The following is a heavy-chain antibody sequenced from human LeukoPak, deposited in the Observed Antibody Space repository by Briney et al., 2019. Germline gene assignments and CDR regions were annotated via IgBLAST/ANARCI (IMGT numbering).Heavy chain of an antibody. V-gene: IGHV5-51*01. Sequence: GESLKISCKAYEYSFSTNWIGWVRQMPGKGLEWMGLIYPGDSQSKSSPSFQGHVTFSDDTSRNTAYLQWNSLKASDTAMYYCARYDEGSLDFWGQGTMIYVSS. CDR3: ARYDEGSLDF. J-gene: IGHJ4*02. D-gene: IGHD3-10*01. CDR2: IYPGDSQS. CDR1: EYSFSTNW.